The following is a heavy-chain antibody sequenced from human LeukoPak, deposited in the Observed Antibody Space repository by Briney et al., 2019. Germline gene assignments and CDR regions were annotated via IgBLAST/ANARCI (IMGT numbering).Heavy chain of an antibody. CDR1: GFTFSNFA. J-gene: IGHJ4*02. Sequence: GGSLRLSCAASGFTFSNFAMHWVRQAPGKGLEWVAVISYDGNKKYSADSVKGRFTISRDNSKNTLYLQMNSLRADDTAVYYCAKDTGAYYYDSSDNPEPLSYWGQGTLVTVSS. CDR3: AKDTGAYYYDSSDNPEPLSY. CDR2: ISYDGNKK. D-gene: IGHD3-22*01. V-gene: IGHV3-30*04.